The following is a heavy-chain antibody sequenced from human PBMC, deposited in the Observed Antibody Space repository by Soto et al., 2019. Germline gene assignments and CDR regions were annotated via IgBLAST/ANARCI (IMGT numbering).Heavy chain of an antibody. D-gene: IGHD3-10*01. V-gene: IGHV4-31*11. J-gene: IGHJ5*02. Sequence: PSETLSLTCVVSGYSISSGYYWTWIRQHPEKGLEWIGYISRSGSTYFSPSLKSRVSISVDTSTNQFSLRLSSVTAADTAVYYCARQRPPRGPNYYSFSDFYHGVFDPWGQGTLVTVSS. CDR3: ARQRPPRGPNYYSFSDFYHGVFDP. CDR2: ISRSGST. CDR1: GYSISSGYY.